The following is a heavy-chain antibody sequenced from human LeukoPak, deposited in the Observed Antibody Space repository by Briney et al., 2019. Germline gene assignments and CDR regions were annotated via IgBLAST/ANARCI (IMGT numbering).Heavy chain of an antibody. J-gene: IGHJ4*02. Sequence: GGSLRLSCAASGFTFSSYAMSWVRQAPGKGLEWVSAISGSGGSTHYADSVKGRFTISRDNSKNTPYLQMNSLRVEDTAVYYCARDWVPKEIVVLPAAFWGQGTLVTVSS. D-gene: IGHD2-2*01. CDR1: GFTFSSYA. CDR2: ISGSGGST. CDR3: ARDWVPKEIVVLPAAF. V-gene: IGHV3-23*01.